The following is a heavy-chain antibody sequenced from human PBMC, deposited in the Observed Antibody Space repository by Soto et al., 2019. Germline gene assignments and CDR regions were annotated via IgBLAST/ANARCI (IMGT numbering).Heavy chain of an antibody. D-gene: IGHD6-13*01. CDR2: IYSDGST. Sequence: GGSLRLSCAASGFTVNSNYMSWVRQAPGKGLEWVSVIYSDGSTYYADSVKGRFIISRDNSNNTLYFQMNSLKAEDTAVYYCARDSGSSGVAAAASWDSWGQGTLVTVSS. CDR1: GFTVNSNY. J-gene: IGHJ4*02. V-gene: IGHV3-66*01. CDR3: ARDSGSSGVAAAASWDS.